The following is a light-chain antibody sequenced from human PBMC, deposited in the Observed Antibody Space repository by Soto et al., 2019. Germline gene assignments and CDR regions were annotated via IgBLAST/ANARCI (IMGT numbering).Light chain of an antibody. J-gene: IGKJ2*01. CDR1: QSVTNKY. CDR2: GSS. Sequence: EVVLTQSPGTLSLSPGERATLSCRASQSVTNKYLAWYQQKPGQAPRLLIFGSSDRATAIPDRFSGSGSGTDFTLTISRLETEDFAVYYCQQYGSSPPYTFGQGTKLEI. CDR3: QQYGSSPPYT. V-gene: IGKV3-20*01.